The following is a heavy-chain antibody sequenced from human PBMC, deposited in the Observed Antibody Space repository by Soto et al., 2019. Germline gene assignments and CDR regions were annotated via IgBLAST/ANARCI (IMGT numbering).Heavy chain of an antibody. J-gene: IGHJ6*02. V-gene: IGHV4-59*01. Sequence: SDTPFVTFPVNGESLIGYYWSWIQAPPWKGLEWIGDIYYSGSTNYNPSLKSRVTISVDTSKKQFSLKLSSVTAADTAVHHSARGRWGVYYYYAMDVWGQGITVPVSS. D-gene: IGHD3-16*01. CDR1: GESLIGYY. CDR3: ARGRWGVYYYYAMDV. CDR2: IYYSGST.